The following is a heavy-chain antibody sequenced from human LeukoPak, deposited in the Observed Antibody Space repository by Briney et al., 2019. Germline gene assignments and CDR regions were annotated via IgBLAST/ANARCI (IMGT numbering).Heavy chain of an antibody. CDR1: GGSISSGSYY. CDR2: IYTSGST. Sequence: SQTLSLTCTVSGGSISSGSYYWSWIRQPAGKGLEWIGRIYTSGSTNCNPSLKSRVTISVDTSKNQFSLKLSSVTAADTAVYYCARGYYDSSGYELWGQGTLVTVSS. V-gene: IGHV4-61*02. D-gene: IGHD3-22*01. J-gene: IGHJ4*02. CDR3: ARGYYDSSGYEL.